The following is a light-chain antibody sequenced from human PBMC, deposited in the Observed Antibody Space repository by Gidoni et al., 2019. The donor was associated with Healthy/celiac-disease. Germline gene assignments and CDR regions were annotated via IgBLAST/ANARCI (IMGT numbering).Light chain of an antibody. J-gene: IGLJ2*01. CDR1: SSDVGGYNY. V-gene: IGLV2-14*01. Sequence: QLALTQPASVSGSPVPSLTISCTGTSSDVGGYNYVPWYHQHPGKAPKLMIYDVSNRPSGVSNRFSGSKSGNTASLTISGLQAEDEADYYCSSYTSSSTLVFGGGTKLTVL. CDR3: SSYTSSSTLV. CDR2: DVS.